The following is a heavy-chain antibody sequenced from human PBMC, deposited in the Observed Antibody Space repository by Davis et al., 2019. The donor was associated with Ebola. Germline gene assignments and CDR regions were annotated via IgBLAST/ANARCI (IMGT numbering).Heavy chain of an antibody. Sequence: MPSETLSLTCTVSGYSIRTGYYWAWIRHPPGKGLEWLGAIYQSGTTFNNPSLKNRVTISVDTSKNQFSLNLTSVTASDTAVYYCARELRIPSFWGQGSQVTVSS. V-gene: IGHV4-38-2*02. CDR1: GYSIRTGYY. D-gene: IGHD2-15*01. J-gene: IGHJ4*02. CDR2: IYQSGTT. CDR3: ARELRIPSF.